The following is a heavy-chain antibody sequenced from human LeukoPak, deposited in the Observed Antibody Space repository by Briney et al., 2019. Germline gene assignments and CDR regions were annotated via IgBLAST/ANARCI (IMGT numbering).Heavy chain of an antibody. CDR3: ARGYIAAAGAGGD. CDR1: GYTYTSYY. D-gene: IGHD6-25*01. CDR2: INPSGGST. Sequence: ASVKVSCKASGYTYTSYYMHWVRQAPGQGLEWMGIINPSGGSTSYPQKFQGRVTMTRDTSTSTVYMELSSLRSEDTAVYYCARGYIAAAGAGGDWGQGTLVTVSS. J-gene: IGHJ4*02. V-gene: IGHV1-46*01.